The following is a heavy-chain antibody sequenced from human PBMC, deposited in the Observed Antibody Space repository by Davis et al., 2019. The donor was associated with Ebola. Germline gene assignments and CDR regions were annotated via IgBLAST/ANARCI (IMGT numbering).Heavy chain of an antibody. CDR3: AKGGYTSGKDAFDI. CDR1: GFTFSSYA. J-gene: IGHJ3*02. D-gene: IGHD6-19*01. V-gene: IGHV3-64*01. CDR2: ISSNGGST. Sequence: GESLKISCAASGFTFSSYAMHWVRQAPGKGLEYVSAISSNGGSTYYANSVKGRFTISRDNSKNTLYLQMGSLRAEDTAVYYCAKGGYTSGKDAFDIWGQGTMVTVSS.